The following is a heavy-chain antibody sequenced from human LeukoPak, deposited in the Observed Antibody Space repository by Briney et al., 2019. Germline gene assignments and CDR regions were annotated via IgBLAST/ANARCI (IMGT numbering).Heavy chain of an antibody. CDR2: INPNSGGT. D-gene: IGHD2-15*01. V-gene: IGHV1-2*02. CDR3: ARATRCGQVDRYCSGGSCCGNDY. CDR1: GYTFTGYY. J-gene: IGHJ4*02. Sequence: ASVKVSCKASGYTFTGYYMHWVRQAPGQGLEWMGWINPNSGGTNYAQKFQGRVTMTRDTSISTAYMELSRLRSDDTAVYYCARATRCGQVDRYCSGGSCCGNDYWGQGTLVTVSS.